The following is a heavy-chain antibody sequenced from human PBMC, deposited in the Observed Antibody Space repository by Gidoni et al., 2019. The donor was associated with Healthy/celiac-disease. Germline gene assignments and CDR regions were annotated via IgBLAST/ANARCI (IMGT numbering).Heavy chain of an antibody. CDR1: GGPISSGGYY. CDR3: ARDGLEVRGVYYYGMDV. CDR2: IYDSGST. J-gene: IGHJ6*02. V-gene: IGHV4-31*03. Sequence: QVQLQESGPGLVKPSQTLSLTSTVSGGPISSGGYYWSWIRQHPGKGLEWIGYIYDSGSTYYNPSLKSRVTISVDTSKNQFSLKLSSVTAADTAVYYCARDGLEVRGVYYYGMDVWGQGTTVTVSS. D-gene: IGHD3-10*01.